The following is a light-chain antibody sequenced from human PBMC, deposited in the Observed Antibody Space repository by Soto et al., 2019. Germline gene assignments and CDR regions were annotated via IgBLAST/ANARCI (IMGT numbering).Light chain of an antibody. CDR3: QQYGSSRWT. CDR2: GTS. J-gene: IGKJ1*01. V-gene: IGKV3-20*01. Sequence: EIVLTQSPATRSLSPGERATLSCRASQSVSSSFLAWYQQKPGQAPRLLIYGTSSRATGIPDRFSGSGSGTDFTLTISRLEPEDFAVYYCQQYGSSRWTFGQGTKVDIK. CDR1: QSVSSSF.